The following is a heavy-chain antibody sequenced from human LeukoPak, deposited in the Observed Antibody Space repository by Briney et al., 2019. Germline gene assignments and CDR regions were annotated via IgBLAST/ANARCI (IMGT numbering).Heavy chain of an antibody. D-gene: IGHD5-12*01. CDR1: GFTVSSNY. CDR3: ATFSGYDFYYYYSMDV. V-gene: IGHV3-53*01. Sequence: GGSLRLSCAASGFTVSSNYMSWVRQAPGKGLEWVSVFYSGGSTYYADSVKGRFTISRDNSKNMLYLQMNSLRADDTAVYYCATFSGYDFYYYYSMDVWGQGTTVTVSS. J-gene: IGHJ6*02. CDR2: FYSGGST.